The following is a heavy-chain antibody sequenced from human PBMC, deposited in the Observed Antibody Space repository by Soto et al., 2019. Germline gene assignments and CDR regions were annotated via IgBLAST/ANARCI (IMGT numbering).Heavy chain of an antibody. Sequence: QVQLVQSGPEVKKPGSSVKVSCKASGGTFSDSVTSWVRQAPGQGLEWMGGIVPIFGKANLAEKFQDRVTITADEHTSTAYMELSSLRSEDSAVYYCARGRDGSNYYFDYWGQGTLVTVSS. CDR3: ARGRDGSNYYFDY. CDR2: IVPIFGKA. D-gene: IGHD3-10*01. V-gene: IGHV1-69*01. J-gene: IGHJ4*02. CDR1: GGTFSDSV.